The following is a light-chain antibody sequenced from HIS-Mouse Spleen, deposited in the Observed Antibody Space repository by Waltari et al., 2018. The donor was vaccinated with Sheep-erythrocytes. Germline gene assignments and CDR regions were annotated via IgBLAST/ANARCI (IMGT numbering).Light chain of an antibody. V-gene: IGLV1-44*01. CDR2: SNK. CDR1: SSNIGSNT. J-gene: IGLJ3*02. CDR3: AAWDDSLNGWV. Sequence: QSVLTQPPSASGTPGQRVTISCSGSSSNIGSNTVNWYQQLPGTAPKLLIYSNKQRPSGVPGRFSGSKSGTSASRAISGLQSEDEADYYCAAWDDSLNGWVFGGGTKLTVL.